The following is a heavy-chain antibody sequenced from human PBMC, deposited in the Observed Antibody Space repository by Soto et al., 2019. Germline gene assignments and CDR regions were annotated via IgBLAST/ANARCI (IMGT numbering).Heavy chain of an antibody. CDR1: GYTFTSYA. CDR3: ARYRGGYSYALLQYYGMDV. V-gene: IGHV1-3*01. D-gene: IGHD5-18*01. Sequence: ASVKVSCKASGYTFTSYAMHWVRQAPGQRLEWMGWINAGSGNTKYSQKFQGRVTITRDTSASTAYMELSSLRSEDTAVYYCARYRGGYSYALLQYYGMDVWGQGTTVTVSS. CDR2: INAGSGNT. J-gene: IGHJ6*02.